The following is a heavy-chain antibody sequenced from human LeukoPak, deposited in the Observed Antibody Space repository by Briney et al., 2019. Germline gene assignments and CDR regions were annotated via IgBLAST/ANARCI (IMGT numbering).Heavy chain of an antibody. Sequence: PGGSLRLFCAASGFTVSSNYMSWVRQAPGKGLEWVSVIYSGGSTYYADSVKGRFTISRHNSKNTLYLQMNSLRAEDTAVYYCARSGGSYQYYFDYWGQGTLVTVSS. J-gene: IGHJ4*02. CDR3: ARSGGSYQYYFDY. D-gene: IGHD1-26*01. CDR2: IYSGGST. CDR1: GFTVSSNY. V-gene: IGHV3-53*04.